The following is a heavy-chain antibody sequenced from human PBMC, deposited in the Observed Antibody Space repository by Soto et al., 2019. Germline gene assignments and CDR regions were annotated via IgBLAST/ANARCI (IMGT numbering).Heavy chain of an antibody. CDR1: GDSMTKYY. CDR3: ARTVGAAYYFDF. D-gene: IGHD1-26*01. CDR2: IYTSGST. V-gene: IGHV4-4*07. Sequence: SETLSLTCTVSGDSMTKYYWSWIRQSAGKGLEWIGRIYTSGSTNYNPSLKSRVTMSIDTSNKHFSLSLKSVIAADTAVYYCARTVGAAYYFDFWGQGALVTV. J-gene: IGHJ4*02.